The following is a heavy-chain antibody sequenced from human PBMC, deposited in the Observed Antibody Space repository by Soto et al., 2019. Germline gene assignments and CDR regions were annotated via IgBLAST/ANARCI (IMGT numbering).Heavy chain of an antibody. CDR3: ARDPGYSYGGGYYYGMDV. J-gene: IGHJ6*02. Sequence: QVQLVESGGGVVQPGRSLRLSCAASGFTFSSYAMHWVRQAPGKGLEWVAVISYDGSNKYYADSVKGRFTISRDNSKNTLYLQMNSLRAEDTAVYYCARDPGYSYGGGYYYGMDVWGQGTTVTVSS. D-gene: IGHD5-18*01. CDR2: ISYDGSNK. CDR1: GFTFSSYA. V-gene: IGHV3-30-3*01.